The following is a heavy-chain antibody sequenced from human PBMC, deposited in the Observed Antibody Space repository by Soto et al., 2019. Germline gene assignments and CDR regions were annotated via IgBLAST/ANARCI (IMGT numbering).Heavy chain of an antibody. Sequence: QVQLVESGGGVVQPGRSLRLSCAASGFSFTGHGMHWVRQAPGKGLEWLAMIWHDGSNKNYAQSMQGRFTISRDNSKSTLYIQMNSLRDDDTAVYHCATGRMDYFYYMDVWGKGTAVTVSS. D-gene: IGHD2-8*01. CDR1: GFSFTGHG. CDR2: IWHDGSNK. V-gene: IGHV3-33*01. CDR3: ATGRMDYFYYMDV. J-gene: IGHJ6*03.